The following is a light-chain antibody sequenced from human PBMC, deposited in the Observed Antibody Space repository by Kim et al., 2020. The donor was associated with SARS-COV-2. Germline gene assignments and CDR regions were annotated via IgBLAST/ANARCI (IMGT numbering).Light chain of an antibody. V-gene: IGLV3-1*01. CDR3: QAWDSSSVV. CDR1: KLGDKF. J-gene: IGLJ2*01. Sequence: ESPGQTASITCSGDKLGDKFACWYQQKPGQSPVPVIYQDSKRPSGIPERFSGSNSGNTATLTIGGTQAMDEADYYCQAWDSSSVVFGGGTQLTVL. CDR2: QDS.